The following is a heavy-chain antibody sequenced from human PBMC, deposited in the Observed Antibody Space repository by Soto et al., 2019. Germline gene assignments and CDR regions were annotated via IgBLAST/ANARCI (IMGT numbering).Heavy chain of an antibody. CDR3: ARDGGFCGHGSHIGYWYFGI. Sequence: EVQLVESGGDLVEPGRSLRLSCTASGFTFGDYAVSWFRQAPGKGLEWVGFIRSKVYGGTREYAAPVEGRCSISRDDSKSIAYLQMNSLKTEDTAVYYCARDGGFCGHGSHIGYWYFGIWGRGTLVSVSS. CDR2: IRSKVYGGTR. D-gene: IGHD2-21*01. J-gene: IGHJ2*01. CDR1: GFTFGDYA. V-gene: IGHV3-49*03.